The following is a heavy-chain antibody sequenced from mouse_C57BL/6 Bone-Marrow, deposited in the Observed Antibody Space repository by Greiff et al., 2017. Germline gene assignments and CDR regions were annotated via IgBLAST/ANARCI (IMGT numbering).Heavy chain of an antibody. CDR1: GFNIKDDY. J-gene: IGHJ3*01. D-gene: IGHD2-1*01. Sequence: VQLQQSGAELVRPGASVKLSCTASGFNIKDDYMHWVKQRPEQGLEWIGWIDPENGDTEYASKFQGKATITADTSSNTAYLQLSSLTSEDTAVYYCTECNYLAWFAYWGQGTLVTVSA. CDR3: TECNYLAWFAY. V-gene: IGHV14-4*01. CDR2: IDPENGDT.